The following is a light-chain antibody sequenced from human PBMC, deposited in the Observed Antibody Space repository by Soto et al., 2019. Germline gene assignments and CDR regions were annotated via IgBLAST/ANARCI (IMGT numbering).Light chain of an antibody. V-gene: IGKV1-39*01. Sequence: DIQMTQSPSSLSASVEDRVIITCRASQSISNHLNWYQQKPGKAPKLLIFAASSLQSGVPSRFSGSRSGPDFTLTISSLQPEDFATYYCQQRYSSPPTFGQATKVEIK. CDR1: QSISNH. CDR3: QQRYSSPPT. CDR2: AAS. J-gene: IGKJ1*01.